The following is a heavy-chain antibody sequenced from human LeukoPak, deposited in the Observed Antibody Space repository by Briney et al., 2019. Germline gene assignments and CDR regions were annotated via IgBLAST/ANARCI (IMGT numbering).Heavy chain of an antibody. CDR3: ARARTYDSSGPYYYYYAMDV. D-gene: IGHD3-22*01. Sequence: GGSLRLSCVASGFTFNTYGMHWVRQAPGKGLEWVSSISSTTGYMYYADSVKGRFTISRDNAENSLYLQMNSLRAEDTAVYYCARARTYDSSGPYYYYYAMDVWGQGTTVTVSS. CDR2: ISSTTGYM. V-gene: IGHV3-21*01. CDR1: GFTFNTYG. J-gene: IGHJ6*02.